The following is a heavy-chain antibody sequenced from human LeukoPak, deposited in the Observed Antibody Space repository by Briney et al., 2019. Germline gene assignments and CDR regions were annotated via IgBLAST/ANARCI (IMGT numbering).Heavy chain of an antibody. CDR2: INPDSGGT. CDR1: GYTFTGYY. J-gene: IGHJ4*02. D-gene: IGHD5-12*01. V-gene: IGHV1-2*02. CDR3: ARAPGSGYAFVS. Sequence: ASEKVSCKASGYTFTGYYIHWVRQAPGQGLEWMGWINPDSGGTKSAQKFQGRVTMTRDTSINTAYMELSRLASDDTAVYYCARAPGSGYAFVSWGQGTQVTVSS.